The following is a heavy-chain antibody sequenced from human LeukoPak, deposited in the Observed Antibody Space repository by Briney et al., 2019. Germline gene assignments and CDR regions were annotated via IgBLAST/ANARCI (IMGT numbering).Heavy chain of an antibody. D-gene: IGHD3-10*01. Sequence: KVSCKASGYTFTSYGISWVRQMPGKGLEWMGIIYPGDSDTRYSPSFQGQVTISADKSISTAYLQWSSLKASDTAMYYCARRAYGSGSYSDYWGQGTLVTVSS. CDR1: GYTFTSYG. J-gene: IGHJ4*02. V-gene: IGHV5-51*01. CDR2: IYPGDSDT. CDR3: ARRAYGSGSYSDY.